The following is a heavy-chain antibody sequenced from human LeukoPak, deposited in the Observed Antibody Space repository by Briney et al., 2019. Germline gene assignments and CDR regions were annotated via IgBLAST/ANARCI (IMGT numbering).Heavy chain of an antibody. Sequence: KPSEALSLTCTVSGGSISSYYWSWIRQPPGKGLEWIGYIYYSGSTNYNPSLKSRVTISVDTSKNQFSLKLSSVTAADTAVYYCAIGRHYYYDSSGYYYFLDYWGQGTLVTVSS. CDR2: IYYSGST. D-gene: IGHD3-22*01. CDR3: AIGRHYYYDSSGYYYFLDY. V-gene: IGHV4-59*01. J-gene: IGHJ4*02. CDR1: GGSISSYY.